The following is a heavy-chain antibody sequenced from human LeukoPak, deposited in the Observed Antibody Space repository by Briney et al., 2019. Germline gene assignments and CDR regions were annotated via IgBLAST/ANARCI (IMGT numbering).Heavy chain of an antibody. Sequence: GSLRLSCAASGFTFSSYAMHWVRQAPGKGLEWVAVISYDGSNKYYADSVKGRFTISRDNSKNTLYLQMNSLRAEDTAVYYCARESAIFGVVISRNWFDPWGQGTLVTVSS. CDR3: ARESAIFGVVISRNWFDP. J-gene: IGHJ5*02. CDR1: GFTFSSYA. V-gene: IGHV3-30*01. CDR2: ISYDGSNK. D-gene: IGHD3-3*01.